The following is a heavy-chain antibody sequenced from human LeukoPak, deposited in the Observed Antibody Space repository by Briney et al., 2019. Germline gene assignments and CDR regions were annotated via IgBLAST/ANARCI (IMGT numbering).Heavy chain of an antibody. CDR1: GSTFSSYA. CDR3: AKSEGVGASFYFYYGMDV. V-gene: IGHV3-23*01. Sequence: GSLRLSCAASGSTFSSYAMNWVRQAPGKGLEWVSAISGTGGSTYSADSVKGRFTISRDNSKNTLYLQMNSLRAEDTAVFYCAKSEGVGASFYFYYGMDVWGQGTTVTVSS. D-gene: IGHD1-26*01. CDR2: ISGTGGST. J-gene: IGHJ6*02.